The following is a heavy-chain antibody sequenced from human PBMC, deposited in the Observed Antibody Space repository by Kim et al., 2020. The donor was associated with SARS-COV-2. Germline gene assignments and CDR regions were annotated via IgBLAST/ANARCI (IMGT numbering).Heavy chain of an antibody. CDR3: AKAVALDDGCTRYFDY. Sequence: GGSLRLSCAASGFTLNDYGMNWVRQAPGKGLEWISVIAPRGGNTFYADSVKGRFTISRDISKNTLFLQMNSLRADDTAVYYCAKAVALDDGCTRYFDYWGQGSQVTVSS. CDR2: IAPRGGNT. J-gene: IGHJ4*02. D-gene: IGHD6-19*01. V-gene: IGHV3-23*01. CDR1: GFTLNDYG.